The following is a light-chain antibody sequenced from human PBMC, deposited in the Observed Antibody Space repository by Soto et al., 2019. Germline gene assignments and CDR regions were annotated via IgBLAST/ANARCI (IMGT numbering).Light chain of an antibody. J-gene: IGLJ1*01. CDR2: EVS. CDR1: SSDFGTYNY. CDR3: TSYTRDTALV. Sequence: QSALTQPASVSGSAGQSITVSCTGTSSDFGTYNYVSWYQHHPGKAPKLIIYEVSNRPSGVSNRFSGSKSGSTASLTISGLQAEDEADYHCTSYTRDTALVFGTGSKVT. V-gene: IGLV2-14*01.